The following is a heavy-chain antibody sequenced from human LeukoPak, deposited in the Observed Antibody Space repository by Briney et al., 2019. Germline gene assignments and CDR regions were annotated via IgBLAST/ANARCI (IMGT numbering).Heavy chain of an antibody. V-gene: IGHV3-23*01. D-gene: IGHD3-9*01. CDR2: ISGGVLST. J-gene: IGHJ4*02. Sequence: PGGTLRLSCAASGFTFSSYAMTWVPQAPGKGLEWVSTISGGVLSTYYADSVKGRFTISRDNSKNTLYLQMNSLRAEDTAVYYCAKTYYNILTGHDYWGQGTLVTVSS. CDR3: AKTYYNILTGHDY. CDR1: GFTFSSYA.